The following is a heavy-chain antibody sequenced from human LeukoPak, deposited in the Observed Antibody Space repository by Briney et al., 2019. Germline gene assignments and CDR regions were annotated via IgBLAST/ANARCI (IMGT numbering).Heavy chain of an antibody. J-gene: IGHJ4*02. D-gene: IGHD3-10*01. CDR2: IYDSGST. V-gene: IGHV4-59*08. CDR3: ARYGGGVLWYFDY. CDR1: GGSISRYY. Sequence: SETLSLTCTVSGGSISRYYWSWIRQPPGKGLEWIRYIYDSGSTKYSPSLQSRVTMSVDTSRNQFSLKLSSVTAADTAVYYCARYGGGVLWYFDYWGQGTLVTVSS.